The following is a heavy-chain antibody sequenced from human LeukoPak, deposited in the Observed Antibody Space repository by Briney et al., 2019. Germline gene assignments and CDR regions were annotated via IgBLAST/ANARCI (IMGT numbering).Heavy chain of an antibody. J-gene: IGHJ4*02. Sequence: ETLSLTCAVYGGSFSGYYWSWVRQAPGKGLEWVSAISGSGGSTYYADSVKGRFTISRDNSKNTLYLQMNSLRAEDTAVYYCAKDGYYDSSGYYPPLGYFDYWGQGTLVTVSS. CDR1: GGSFSGYY. CDR3: AKDGYYDSSGYYPPLGYFDY. V-gene: IGHV3-23*01. CDR2: ISGSGGST. D-gene: IGHD3-22*01.